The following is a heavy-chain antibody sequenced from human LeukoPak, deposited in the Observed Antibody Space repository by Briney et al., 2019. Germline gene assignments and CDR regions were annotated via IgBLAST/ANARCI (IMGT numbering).Heavy chain of an antibody. CDR3: ARGAGSDGRDWFDP. J-gene: IGHJ5*02. Sequence: ASVKVSCKASGYTFTSNDINWVRQATGQGLEWMGWMNANSGNTGYAQKFQGRVTMTRDTSISTAYMELTSLRSEDTAVYYCARGAGSDGRDWFDPWGQGALVTVSS. CDR1: GYTFTSND. D-gene: IGHD5-24*01. V-gene: IGHV1-8*01. CDR2: MNANSGNT.